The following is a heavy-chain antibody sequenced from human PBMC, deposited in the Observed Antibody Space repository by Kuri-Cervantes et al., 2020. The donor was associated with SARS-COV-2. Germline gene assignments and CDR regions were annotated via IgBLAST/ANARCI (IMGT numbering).Heavy chain of an antibody. CDR3: AKAYDPYGMDV. CDR2: ISYDGSNK. D-gene: IGHD5-12*01. J-gene: IGHJ6*02. Sequence: GESLKISCAASGFTISSYGMYWVRQAPGKGLGWVAVISYDGSNKYYADSVKGRFTISRDNSKNTLYLQMNSLRAEDTAVYYCAKAYDPYGMDVWGQGTTVTVSS. V-gene: IGHV3-30*18. CDR1: GFTISSYG.